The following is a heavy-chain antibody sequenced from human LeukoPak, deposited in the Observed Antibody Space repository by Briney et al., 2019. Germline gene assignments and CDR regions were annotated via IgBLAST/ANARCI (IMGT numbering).Heavy chain of an antibody. CDR3: ANGSGSSVYEQFDY. CDR1: GFAFSTYA. V-gene: IGHV3-23*01. J-gene: IGHJ4*02. D-gene: IGHD5/OR15-5a*01. CDR2: ISTSGRAT. Sequence: PGGSLRLSCAASGFAFSTYAMTWVRQAPEKGLQWVSTISTSGRATYYADSVEGRFTISRDNYKNTLYLQMNSLRADDTAEYYCANGSGSSVYEQFDYWGQGTQVTVSP.